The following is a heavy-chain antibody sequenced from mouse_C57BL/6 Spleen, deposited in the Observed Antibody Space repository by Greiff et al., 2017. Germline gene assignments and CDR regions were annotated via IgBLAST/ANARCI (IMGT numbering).Heavy chain of an antibody. CDR1: GYTFTSYW. CDR2: INPSNGGT. Sequence: QVQLQQPGTELVKPGASVKLSCKASGYTFTSYWMHWVKQRPGQGLEWIGNINPSNGGTTYNEKFKGKATLTVDKSSSTAYMQLSSLTSEDSAVYYCARWGYGSSYDYWGQGTTLTVSS. D-gene: IGHD1-1*01. V-gene: IGHV1-53*01. CDR3: ARWGYGSSYDY. J-gene: IGHJ2*01.